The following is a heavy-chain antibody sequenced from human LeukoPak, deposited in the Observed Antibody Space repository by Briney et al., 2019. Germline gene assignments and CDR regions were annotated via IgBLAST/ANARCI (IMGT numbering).Heavy chain of an antibody. D-gene: IGHD1-26*01. Sequence: SSETLSLTCTVSGGSISSYYWSWIRQPPGKGLEGIGYIYYSGSTNYNPSLKSRVTISVDTSKNQSSLKLSSVTAADTAVYYCARAPSQISGSFNFDYWGQGTLVTVSS. CDR3: ARAPSQISGSFNFDY. CDR1: GGSISSYY. V-gene: IGHV4-59*01. J-gene: IGHJ4*02. CDR2: IYYSGST.